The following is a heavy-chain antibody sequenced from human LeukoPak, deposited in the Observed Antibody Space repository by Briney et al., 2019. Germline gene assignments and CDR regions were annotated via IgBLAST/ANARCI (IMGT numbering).Heavy chain of an antibody. CDR3: AILSYCSSTSCLGMDV. D-gene: IGHD2-2*01. CDR1: GYTFTCYY. V-gene: IGHV1-2*02. Sequence: GASVKVSCKASGYTFTCYYMHWVRQAPGQGLEWMGWINPNSGGTNYAQKFQGRVTMTRDTSISTAYMELSSLRSEDTAVYYCAILSYCSSTSCLGMDVWGKGTTVTISS. CDR2: INPNSGGT. J-gene: IGHJ6*03.